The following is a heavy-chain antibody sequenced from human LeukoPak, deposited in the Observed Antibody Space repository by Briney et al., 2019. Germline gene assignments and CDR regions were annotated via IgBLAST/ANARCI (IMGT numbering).Heavy chain of an antibody. CDR1: GYTLTELS. V-gene: IGHV1-24*01. D-gene: IGHD3-10*01. J-gene: IGHJ4*02. CDR2: FDPEDGET. Sequence: ASVKVSCKVSGYTLTELSVHWVRQAPGKGLEWMGGFDPEDGETIYAQKFQGRVTMTEDTSTDTAYMELSSLRSEDTAVYYCATRDYGSGSSDYWGQGTLVTVSS. CDR3: ATRDYGSGSSDY.